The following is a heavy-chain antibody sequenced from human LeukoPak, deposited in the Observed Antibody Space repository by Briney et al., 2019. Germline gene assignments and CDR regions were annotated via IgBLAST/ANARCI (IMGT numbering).Heavy chain of an antibody. D-gene: IGHD3-10*01. V-gene: IGHV3-30*02. CDR2: IRHDGTET. Sequence: GGSLRLSCAASGFSFSSYGMHWPRQAPGKGPESVALIRHDGTETYHADSVKGRFTISRDDSKSTFYLQMNSLRPEDTAVYYCAKANRDHLSHYYGVDVWGPGTTV. J-gene: IGHJ6*02. CDR1: GFSFSSYG. CDR3: AKANRDHLSHYYGVDV.